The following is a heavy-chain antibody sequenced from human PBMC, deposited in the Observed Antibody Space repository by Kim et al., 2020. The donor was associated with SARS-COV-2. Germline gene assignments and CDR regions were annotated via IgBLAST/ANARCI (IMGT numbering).Heavy chain of an antibody. J-gene: IGHJ6*02. CDR3: AKMVIMDGYNYFYYYALDV. CDR1: GFTFDTYA. CDR2: ISGNAVNK. D-gene: IGHD2-21*01. Sequence: GGSLRLSCVASGFTFDTYAMSWVRQAPGKGLEWVSVISGNAVNKFYADSVRGRFTISRDNSKNTLYLQMKRLRDEDTALYYCAKMVIMDGYNYFYYYALDVWGQGTTVTVSS. V-gene: IGHV3-23*01.